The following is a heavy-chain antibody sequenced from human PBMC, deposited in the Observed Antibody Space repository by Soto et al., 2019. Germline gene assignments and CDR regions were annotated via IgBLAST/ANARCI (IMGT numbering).Heavy chain of an antibody. V-gene: IGHV3-13*01. CDR1: GFSFSSYD. D-gene: IGHD3-10*01. Sequence: GGSLRLSCAASGFSFSSYDMHWVRQGTGKGLEWVSAIGTAGDTYYPGSVKGRFTISRENAKNSFYLQMNSLRAGDTAVYYCASGRRGVTPLEYLGQGTLVTVSS. J-gene: IGHJ4*02. CDR2: IGTAGDT. CDR3: ASGRRGVTPLEY.